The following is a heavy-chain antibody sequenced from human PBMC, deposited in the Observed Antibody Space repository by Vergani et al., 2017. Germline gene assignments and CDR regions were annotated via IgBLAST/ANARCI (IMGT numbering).Heavy chain of an antibody. J-gene: IGHJ4*01. CDR2: VYHSGST. D-gene: IGHD3-16*01. CDR3: ASLLTGGIDY. Sequence: QVQLQESGPGLVKPSETLSLTCAVSDYSISSGYYWGWVRQPPGKGLDWIGSVYHSGSTSYNPSLKSRVTISIDTSKNQFSLKLTSVTAADTAVYYCASLLTGGIDYWGQESWSPSSQ. CDR1: DYSISSGYY. V-gene: IGHV4-38-2*01.